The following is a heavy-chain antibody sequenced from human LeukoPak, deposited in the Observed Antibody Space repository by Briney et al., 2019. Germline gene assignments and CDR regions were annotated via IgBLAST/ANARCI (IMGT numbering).Heavy chain of an antibody. CDR3: ARGGPLGELSHWFAP. V-gene: IGHV1-3*01. CDR2: INAGNGNT. D-gene: IGHD3-10*01. J-gene: IGHJ5*02. Sequence: ASVKVSCKASGYTFTSYAMHWVRQAPGQRRDWMGWINAGNGNTKYSQKFQGRVTITADESTSTAYMELSSLRSEDTAVYYCARGGPLGELSHWFAPWGQGTLVTVSS. CDR1: GYTFTSYA.